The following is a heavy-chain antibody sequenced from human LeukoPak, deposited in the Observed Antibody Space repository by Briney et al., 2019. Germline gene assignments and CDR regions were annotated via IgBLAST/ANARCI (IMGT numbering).Heavy chain of an antibody. CDR1: GFTFFSYG. J-gene: IGHJ5*02. CDR3: AKDPYRVVVATGNYLDP. CDR2: ISHDGSKI. V-gene: IGHV3-30*18. Sequence: GGSLRLSCAASGFTFFSYGMHWVRQAPGKGLEWVAVISHDGSKIHYGNSVKGRFTISRDNSKSTLYLQMNSLKPEDTAVYYCAKDPYRVVVATGNYLDPWGQGTLVTVSS. D-gene: IGHD2-15*01.